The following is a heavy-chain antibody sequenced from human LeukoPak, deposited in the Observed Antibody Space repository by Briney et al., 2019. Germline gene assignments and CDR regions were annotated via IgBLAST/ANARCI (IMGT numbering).Heavy chain of an antibody. CDR1: GGSISSYY. CDR2: IYTSGST. CDR3: ARSTMVRGLNWFDP. Sequence: SETLSLTCTVSGGSISSYYWSWIRQPAGKGLEWIGRIYTSGSTNYNPSLKSRVTMSVDTSKNQFSLKLGSVTAADTAVYYCARSTMVRGLNWFDPWGQGTLVTVSS. V-gene: IGHV4-4*07. J-gene: IGHJ5*02. D-gene: IGHD3-10*01.